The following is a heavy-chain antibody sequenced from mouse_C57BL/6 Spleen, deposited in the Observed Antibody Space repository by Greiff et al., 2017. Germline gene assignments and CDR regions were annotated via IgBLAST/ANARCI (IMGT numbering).Heavy chain of an antibody. V-gene: IGHV1-12*01. D-gene: IGHD2-2*01. J-gene: IGHJ3*01. CDR3: AGGYLWFAY. CDR2: IYPGNGDT. Sequence: LQQSGAELVRPGASVKMSCKASGYTFTSYNMHWVQQTPRQGLEWIGAIYPGNGDTSYNQKFTGKATLTVDKSSSTAYMQLSSLTSEDSAVYFCAGGYLWFAYWGQGTLVTVSA. CDR1: GYTFTSYN.